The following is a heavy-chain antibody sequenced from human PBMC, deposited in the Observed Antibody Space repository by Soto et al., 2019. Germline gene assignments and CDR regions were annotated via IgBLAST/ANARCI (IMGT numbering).Heavy chain of an antibody. J-gene: IGHJ5*02. V-gene: IGHV3-30-3*01. Sequence: QVQLVESGGGVVQPGRSLRLSCAASGFTFSSYAMHWVRQAPGKGLEWVAVISYDGSNKYYADSVKGRFTISRDNSKNTLYLQMNSLIAEDTAVYYCSRGFAYYDFWSGSPWCQGTLVTVSS. D-gene: IGHD3-3*01. CDR2: ISYDGSNK. CDR1: GFTFSSYA. CDR3: SRGFAYYDFWSGSP.